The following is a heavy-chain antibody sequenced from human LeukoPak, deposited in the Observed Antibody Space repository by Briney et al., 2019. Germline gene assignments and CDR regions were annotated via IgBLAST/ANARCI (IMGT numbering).Heavy chain of an antibody. CDR1: GFTFRSYG. CDR3: ARGAYCGGDRYDPHDAFDI. CDR2: IWYDGSNK. V-gene: IGHV3-33*01. D-gene: IGHD2-21*02. J-gene: IGHJ3*02. Sequence: GGSLRLSCAASGFTFRSYGMHWVRQAPGKGLEWVALIWYDGSNKHYADSVKGRFTISRDNSKNTLYVQMNSLRAEDTAVYYCARGAYCGGDRYDPHDAFDIWGQGTMVTVSS.